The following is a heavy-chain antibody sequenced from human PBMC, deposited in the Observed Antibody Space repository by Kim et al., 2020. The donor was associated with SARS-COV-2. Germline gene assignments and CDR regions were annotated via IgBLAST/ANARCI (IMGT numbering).Heavy chain of an antibody. V-gene: IGHV3-48*01. Sequence: GGSLRLSCAASGFTFSPYSMNWVRQAPGGGLEWVSYLNSTASNIKYSDSGKGRFTISRDNAKNSVYRQMNSLRAEDTALYYCARSVEGHFYVWGQGTPVTVSS. CDR2: LNSTASNI. CDR1: GFTFSPYS. J-gene: IGHJ4*02. D-gene: IGHD2-2*01. CDR3: ARSVEGHFYV.